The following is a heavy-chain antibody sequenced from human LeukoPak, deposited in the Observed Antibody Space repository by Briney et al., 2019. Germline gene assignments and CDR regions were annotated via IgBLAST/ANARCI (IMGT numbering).Heavy chain of an antibody. J-gene: IGHJ4*02. CDR3: ARNLYSSGYYVQGPWDY. CDR1: GYTFTTYY. Sequence: ASVKVSCKASGYTFTTYYMHWVRQAPGQGLEWMGMINPSGGSTSCAQKFQGRVTMTRDTSTSTVYMELSSLRSEDTAVYYCARNLYSSGYYVQGPWDYWGQGTLVTVSS. CDR2: INPSGGST. V-gene: IGHV1-46*01. D-gene: IGHD3-22*01.